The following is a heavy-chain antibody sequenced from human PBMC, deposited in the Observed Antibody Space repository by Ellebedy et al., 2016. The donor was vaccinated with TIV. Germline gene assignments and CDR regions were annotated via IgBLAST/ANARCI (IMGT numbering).Heavy chain of an antibody. J-gene: IGHJ4*02. D-gene: IGHD3-9*01. Sequence: GESLKISCAASGFTFRNFNMNWVRQSPGKRLEWVSSIRSTGVHIYYADSVKGRFTISRDDAQNSVFLQMDNVRADDTALYFCARDSSDILTDYYRVSDYWGQGTLVTVSS. CDR2: IRSTGVHI. V-gene: IGHV3-21*01. CDR1: GFTFRNFN. CDR3: ARDSSDILTDYYRVSDY.